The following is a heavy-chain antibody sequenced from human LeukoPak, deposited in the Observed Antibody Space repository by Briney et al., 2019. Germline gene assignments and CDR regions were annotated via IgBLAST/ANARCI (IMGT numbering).Heavy chain of an antibody. Sequence: KTGGSLRLSCAASGFTFSDYYMSWIRQAPGKGLEWVSYISSSNTYTNYADSVKGRFIISRENAKNSLYLQMNSLGAEDTAVYYCARSKQAHYYDTSGYWSSFDYWGQGTLVTVSS. J-gene: IGHJ4*02. CDR3: ARSKQAHYYDTSGYWSSFDY. V-gene: IGHV3-11*03. CDR2: ISSSNTYT. D-gene: IGHD3-22*01. CDR1: GFTFSDYY.